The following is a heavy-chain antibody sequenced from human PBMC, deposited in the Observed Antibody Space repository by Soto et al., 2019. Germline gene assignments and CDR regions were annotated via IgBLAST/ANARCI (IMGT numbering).Heavy chain of an antibody. Sequence: EVQLVESGGGLVQPGGSLRLSCVASGFTFSSHWMTWVRQAPGKGLEWVANINRDGSDKYYVGSVKGRFTISRDNAKNSLYQQVSSLVAEDTAGYYCARETIAYGGKSRFDYWGQGTLVTVSS. CDR2: INRDGSDK. CDR3: ARETIAYGGKSRFDY. D-gene: IGHD2-15*01. CDR1: GFTFSSHW. J-gene: IGHJ4*02. V-gene: IGHV3-7*01.